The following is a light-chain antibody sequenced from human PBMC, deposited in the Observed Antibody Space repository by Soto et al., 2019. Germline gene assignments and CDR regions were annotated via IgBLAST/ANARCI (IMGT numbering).Light chain of an antibody. V-gene: IGLV1-40*01. J-gene: IGLJ3*02. CDR2: DNS. CDR3: QSYDSSLSGWV. CDR1: SSNIGAGYD. Sequence: QSVLTQPPSVSGAPGQRVTISCTGSSSNIGAGYDVHWYQQLPGTAPKLFIFDNSNRPSGVPDRFSGSKSGTSASLAITGLQAEDEADYYCQSYDSSLSGWVFGGGTKLTVL.